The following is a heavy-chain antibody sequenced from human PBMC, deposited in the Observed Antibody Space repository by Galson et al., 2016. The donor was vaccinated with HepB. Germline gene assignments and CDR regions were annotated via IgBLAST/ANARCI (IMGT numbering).Heavy chain of an antibody. CDR1: GYTFTGYG. V-gene: IGHV1-18*01. D-gene: IGHD3-16*01. CDR3: ARSPLSIYEYFDP. J-gene: IGHJ5*02. CDR2: ISAFNGAT. Sequence: SVKVSCKASGYTFTGYGINWVRQAPGQGLQWMGWISAFNGATDYAQRFQDRVTMTTDASTKTAYMELRRLRFDDTAMYFCARSPLSIYEYFDPCGQGTLVTVSS.